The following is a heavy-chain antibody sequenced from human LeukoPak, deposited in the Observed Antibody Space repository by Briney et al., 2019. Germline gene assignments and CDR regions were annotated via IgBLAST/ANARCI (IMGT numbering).Heavy chain of an antibody. V-gene: IGHV3-23*01. Sequence: PGGSLRLSFAPSGFTFSSYSMSLVRQSPGKWLYWVSAITGGGGSTYYADSVKCRFTISRDNPKNTLYLQMNSLRAEDTAVYYCAIAVAAANYFDYWGQGTLVTVSS. CDR1: GFTFSSYS. CDR2: ITGGGGST. J-gene: IGHJ4*02. CDR3: AIAVAAANYFDY. D-gene: IGHD6-19*01.